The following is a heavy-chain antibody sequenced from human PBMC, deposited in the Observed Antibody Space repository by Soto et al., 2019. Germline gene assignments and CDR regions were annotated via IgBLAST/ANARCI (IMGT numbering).Heavy chain of an antibody. CDR2: ISYDGSNK. Sequence: QVQLVESGGGVVQPGKSLRLSCAGSGFTFSSYGMDWVRQAPGKGLEWVAVISYDGSNKYYADSVKGRFTISRDNSKNTLYLQMSSLRADDTAVYYCAKDRMGAGVRGYFDYWGQGTLVNVSS. CDR1: GFTFSSYG. CDR3: AKDRMGAGVRGYFDY. J-gene: IGHJ4*02. D-gene: IGHD3-10*01. V-gene: IGHV3-30*18.